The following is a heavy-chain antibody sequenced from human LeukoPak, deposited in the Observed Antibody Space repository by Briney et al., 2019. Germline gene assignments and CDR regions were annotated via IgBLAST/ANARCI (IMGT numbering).Heavy chain of an antibody. V-gene: IGHV1-46*01. CDR2: INPSGGST. J-gene: IGHJ5*02. CDR1: EYTFTSFY. D-gene: IGHD2-2*01. CDR3: ASGSLPAPTPNWFDP. Sequence: ASVKVSCKASEYTFTSFYIHWVRQAPGQGLEWMGIINPSGGSTSYAQKFQGRVAMTRDTSTSTVYVDLSSLRSEDTAVYYCASGSLPAPTPNWFDPWGQGTLVTVSS.